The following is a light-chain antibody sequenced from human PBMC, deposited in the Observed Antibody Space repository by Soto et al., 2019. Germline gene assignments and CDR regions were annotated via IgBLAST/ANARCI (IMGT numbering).Light chain of an antibody. CDR3: QQRSNWPT. Sequence: EIVLTQSPANLSLSPGERATLSFRASQSVSSYLAWYQQKPGQAPRLLIYDASNRATGIPARFSGSGSGTDFTLTISSLEPEDFAVYYCQQRSNWPTFGGGTKVEIK. CDR2: DAS. J-gene: IGKJ4*01. CDR1: QSVSSY. V-gene: IGKV3-11*01.